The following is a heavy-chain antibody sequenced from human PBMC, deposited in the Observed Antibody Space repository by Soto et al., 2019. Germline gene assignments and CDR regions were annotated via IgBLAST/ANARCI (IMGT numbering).Heavy chain of an antibody. CDR1: GFTFSSYW. CDR2: IKQDGSEK. J-gene: IGHJ4*02. V-gene: IGHV3-7*01. Sequence: GGSLRLSCAASGFTFSSYWMSWVRQAPGKGLEWVANIKQDGSEKYYVDSVKGRFTISRDNAKNSLYLQMNSLRAEDTAVYYCARAHNPSYSNREYPDFWNQGTLVTVSS. CDR3: ARAHNPSYSNREYPDF. D-gene: IGHD5-18*01.